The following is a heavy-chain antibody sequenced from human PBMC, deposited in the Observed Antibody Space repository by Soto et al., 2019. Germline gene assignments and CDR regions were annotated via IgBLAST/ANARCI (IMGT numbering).Heavy chain of an antibody. D-gene: IGHD5-18*01. CDR1: GFTFSDYY. V-gene: IGHV3-11*01. Sequence: GTLRLSCDASGFTFSDYYMSGIRQAPGKGLEWVSYMSSNGRTRYYADSVKGRFSISRDNVKKSLFLNMDSLRANDTAVYYCQRVSGANYGYRSFESWGQGTLVTVSS. CDR3: QRVSGANYGYRSFES. CDR2: MSSNGRTR. J-gene: IGHJ4*02.